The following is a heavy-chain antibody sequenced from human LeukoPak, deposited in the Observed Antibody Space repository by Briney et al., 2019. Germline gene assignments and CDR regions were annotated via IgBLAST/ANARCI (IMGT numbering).Heavy chain of an antibody. CDR3: AREDYYDSSHDY. J-gene: IGHJ4*02. D-gene: IGHD3-22*01. CDR2: INSDGSST. Sequence: GGSLRLSCAASGFTFSSYWMHWVRQAPGKGQVWVSRINSDGSSTSYADSVKGRFTISRDNAKNTLYLQMNSLRAEDTAVYYCAREDYYDSSHDYWGQGTLVTVSS. V-gene: IGHV3-74*01. CDR1: GFTFSSYW.